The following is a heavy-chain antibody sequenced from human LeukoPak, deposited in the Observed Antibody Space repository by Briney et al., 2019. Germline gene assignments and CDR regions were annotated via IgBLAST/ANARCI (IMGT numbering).Heavy chain of an antibody. Sequence: GGSLRLSCAASGFTFSSYSMNWVRQAPGKGLEWVSSISSSSSYIYYADSVKGRFTISRDNAKNSPYLQMNSLRAEDTAVYYCARDGGAAAGFTYYWGQGTLVTVSS. CDR3: ARDGGAAAGFTYY. CDR1: GFTFSSYS. D-gene: IGHD6-13*01. V-gene: IGHV3-21*01. CDR2: ISSSSSYI. J-gene: IGHJ4*02.